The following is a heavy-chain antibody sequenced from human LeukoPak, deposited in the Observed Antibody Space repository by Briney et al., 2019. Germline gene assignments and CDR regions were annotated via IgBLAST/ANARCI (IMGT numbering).Heavy chain of an antibody. D-gene: IGHD5/OR15-5a*01. CDR1: GGSISNGGYY. V-gene: IGHV4-31*03. Sequence: SQTLSLTCTVSGGSISNGGYYWSWIRQHPGKGLEWIGYIYYSGSTYYNPSLKSRVTISVDTSKNQFSLKLSSVTAADTAVYYCASSTPVSTTYSFDYWGQGTLVTVSS. CDR2: IYYSGST. CDR3: ASSTPVSTTYSFDY. J-gene: IGHJ4*02.